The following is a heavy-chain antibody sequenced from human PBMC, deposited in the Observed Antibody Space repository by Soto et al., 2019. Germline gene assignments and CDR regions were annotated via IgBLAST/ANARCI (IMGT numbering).Heavy chain of an antibody. D-gene: IGHD5-12*01. CDR1: GFTVSSNY. V-gene: IGHV3-53*01. CDR2: IYSGGST. J-gene: IGHJ4*02. Sequence: EVQLVESGGGLIQPGGSLRLSCAASGFTVSSNYMSWVRQAPGKGLEWVSVIYSGGSTYYADSVKGRFTISRDNSKNTLYLQMNSLRAEDTAVYYCARVEMATRGVSFDYWGQGTLVTVSS. CDR3: ARVEMATRGVSFDY.